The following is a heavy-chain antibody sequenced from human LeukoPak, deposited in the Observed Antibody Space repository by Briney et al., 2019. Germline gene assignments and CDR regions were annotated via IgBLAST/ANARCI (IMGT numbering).Heavy chain of an antibody. D-gene: IGHD3-10*01. CDR2: IKQDGSEK. CDR3: ARVQLLWFGELLYYTGAFDI. J-gene: IGHJ3*02. Sequence: PGGSLRLSCAASGFTFSSYWMSWVRQAPGKGLEWVANIKQDGSEKYYVDSVKGRFTISRDNAKNPLYLQMNSLRAEDTAVYYCARVQLLWFGELLYYTGAFDIWGQGTMVTVSS. CDR1: GFTFSSYW. V-gene: IGHV3-7*01.